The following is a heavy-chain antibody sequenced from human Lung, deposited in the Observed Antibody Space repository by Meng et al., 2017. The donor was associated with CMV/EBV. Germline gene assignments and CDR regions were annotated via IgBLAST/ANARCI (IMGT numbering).Heavy chain of an antibody. Sequence: SVXVSXKAPGDTFSKYVTSWVRQAPGQGLEWMGGIIPMRAATNYAQRFQGRVTITADKSTATVYMELSSLRSEDTAVYYCVGSEEFYHFRSGWEWYYHYGMDVWGPGTTVTVSS. CDR3: VGSEEFYHFRSGWEWYYHYGMDV. J-gene: IGHJ6*02. CDR1: GDTFSKYV. D-gene: IGHD3-3*01. CDR2: IIPMRAAT. V-gene: IGHV1-69*10.